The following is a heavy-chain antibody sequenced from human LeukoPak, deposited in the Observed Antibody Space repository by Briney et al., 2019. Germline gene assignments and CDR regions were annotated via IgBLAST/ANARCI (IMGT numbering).Heavy chain of an antibody. CDR2: INSDGTNT. CDR1: GFTFSSYW. D-gene: IGHD5-12*01. V-gene: IGHV3-74*01. CDR3: ARANWEEYSGYDPTYYYHMDV. J-gene: IGHJ6*03. Sequence: GGSLRLSCAASGFTFSSYWMHWVRQAPGKGLVCVSRINSDGTNTRYADSVKGRFTISRDNAKNTLYLQMNSLRAEDTAVYYCARANWEEYSGYDPTYYYHMDVWGKGTTVTISS.